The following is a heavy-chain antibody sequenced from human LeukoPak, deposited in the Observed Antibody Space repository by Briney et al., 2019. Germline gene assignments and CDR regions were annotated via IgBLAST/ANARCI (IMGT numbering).Heavy chain of an antibody. V-gene: IGHV4-34*01. Sequence: PSETLSLTCAVYGGSFSGYYWSWIRQPPGKGLEWIGEINHSGSTNYNPSLKSRVTISVDTSKNQFSLKLSSVTAADTAVYYCARAKALGYCSGGSCYPRGSDPWGQGTLVTVSS. CDR2: INHSGST. D-gene: IGHD2-15*01. J-gene: IGHJ5*02. CDR3: ARAKALGYCSGGSCYPRGSDP. CDR1: GGSFSGYY.